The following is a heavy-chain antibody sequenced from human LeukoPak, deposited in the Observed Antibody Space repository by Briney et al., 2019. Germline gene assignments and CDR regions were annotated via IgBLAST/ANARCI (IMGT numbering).Heavy chain of an antibody. V-gene: IGHV3-48*03. CDR1: GFSFSTYE. Sequence: GGSLRLSCAASGFSFSTYEMNWVRQAPGKGLQWVSHISSSGSTIYYADSVKGRYTISRDNAKNSLYLQMNGLRAEDTAVYYCARGRRYFDYWGQGTLVTVSS. CDR2: ISSSGSTI. J-gene: IGHJ4*02. CDR3: ARGRRYFDY.